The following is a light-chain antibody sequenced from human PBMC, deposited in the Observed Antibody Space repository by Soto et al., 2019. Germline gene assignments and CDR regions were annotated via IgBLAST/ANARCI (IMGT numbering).Light chain of an antibody. V-gene: IGLV2-8*01. Sequence: QSALTQPPSASGSPGQSVTISCTGTSSDVGGFTYVSWYQQHPGKAPKLMIYEVSKRPPGVPDRFSGSKSGNTASLTVSGLPAEVEADYYCSSYAGSNNFVFGGGTKLTVL. CDR1: SSDVGGFTY. J-gene: IGLJ2*01. CDR3: SSYAGSNNFV. CDR2: EVS.